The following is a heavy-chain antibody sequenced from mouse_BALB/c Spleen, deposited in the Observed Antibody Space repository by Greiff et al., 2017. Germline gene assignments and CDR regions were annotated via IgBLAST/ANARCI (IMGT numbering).Heavy chain of an antibody. D-gene: IGHD2-10*02. J-gene: IGHJ4*01. V-gene: IGHV1S56*01. Sequence: QVQLQQSGPELVKPGASVKISCKASGYTFTSYDINWVKQRPGQGLEWIGWIYPGDGSTKYNEKFKGKATLTADKSSSTAYMQLSSLTSENSAVYFCARSQYGNYFYAMDYWGQGTSVTVSS. CDR2: IYPGDGST. CDR3: ARSQYGNYFYAMDY. CDR1: GYTFTSYD.